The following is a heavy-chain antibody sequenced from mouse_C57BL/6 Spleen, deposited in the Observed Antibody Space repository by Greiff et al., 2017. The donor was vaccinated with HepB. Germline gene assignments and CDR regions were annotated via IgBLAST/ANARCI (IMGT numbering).Heavy chain of an antibody. J-gene: IGHJ2*01. D-gene: IGHD1-1*01. CDR2: IDPSDSYT. V-gene: IGHV1-69*01. CDR3: ARADYYGFLDY. CDR1: GYTFTSYW. Sequence: QVQLQQPGAELVMPGASVKLSCKASGYTFTSYWMHWVKQRPGQGLEWIGEIDPSDSYTNYNQKFKGKSTLTVDKSSSTAYMQLSSLTSEDSAVYYCARADYYGFLDYWGQGTTLTVSS.